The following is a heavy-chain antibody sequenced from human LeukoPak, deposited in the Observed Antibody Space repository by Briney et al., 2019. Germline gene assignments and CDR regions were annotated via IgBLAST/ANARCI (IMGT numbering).Heavy chain of an antibody. CDR3: ARTPTTNYYYYYMDV. V-gene: IGHV4-59*12. CDR1: GGSISSYY. D-gene: IGHD1/OR15-1a*01. Sequence: SETLSLTCTVSGGSISSYYWNWIRQPPGRGLEWIGYIYYSGTTNYNPSLKSRVSMSVDTSKNQFSLKLSSVTAADTAVYYCARTPTTNYYYYYMDVWGKGTTVTISS. J-gene: IGHJ6*03. CDR2: IYYSGTT.